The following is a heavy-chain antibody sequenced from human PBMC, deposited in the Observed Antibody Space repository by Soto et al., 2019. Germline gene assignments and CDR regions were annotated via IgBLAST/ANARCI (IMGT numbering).Heavy chain of an antibody. D-gene: IGHD5-18*01. J-gene: IGHJ6*02. CDR2: ISGSGGRT. CDR1: VFIFSSYA. V-gene: IGHV3-23*01. CDR3: AKDTYNYGQVDYYHYGMDV. Sequence: GGSLRISCAASVFIFSSYAMNWVRQAPGKGLEWVSAISGSGGRTHYADSVKGRFTIARDNSKNTLYLQMDSLRAEDTAVYYCAKDTYNYGQVDYYHYGMDVWGQGTPVTVSS.